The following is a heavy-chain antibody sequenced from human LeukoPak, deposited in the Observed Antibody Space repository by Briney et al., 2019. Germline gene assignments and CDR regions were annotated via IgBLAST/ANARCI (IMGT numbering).Heavy chain of an antibody. CDR3: ARDLTPPSGSDY. J-gene: IGHJ4*02. V-gene: IGHV3-53*01. CDR2: IYSGGST. D-gene: IGHD3-10*01. Sequence: GGSLRLSCAASGFTVSSNYMSWVRQAPGKGLEWVSVIYSGGSTYYADSVKGRFTISRDSSKNTLYLQMNSLRAEDTAVYYCARDLTPPSGSDYWGQGTLVTVSS. CDR1: GFTVSSNY.